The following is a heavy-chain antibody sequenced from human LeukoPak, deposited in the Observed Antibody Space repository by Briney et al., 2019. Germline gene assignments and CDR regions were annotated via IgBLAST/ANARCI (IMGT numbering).Heavy chain of an antibody. CDR3: ARELDYGDYAFDY. D-gene: IGHD4-17*01. V-gene: IGHV1-69*04. J-gene: IGHJ4*02. Sequence: LVKVSCKASGGTFSSYAISWVRQAPGQGLEWMGRIIPIFGIANYAQKFQGRVTITADKSTSTAYMELSSLRSEDTAVYYCARELDYGDYAFDYWGQGTLVTVSS. CDR1: GGTFSSYA. CDR2: IIPIFGIA.